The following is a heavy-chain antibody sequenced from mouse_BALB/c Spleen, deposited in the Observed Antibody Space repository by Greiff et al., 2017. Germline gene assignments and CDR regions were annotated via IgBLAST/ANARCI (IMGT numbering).Heavy chain of an antibody. V-gene: IGHV2-9*02. J-gene: IGHJ3*01. CDR1: GFSLTSYG. Sequence: VQLQESGPGLVAPSQSLSITCTVSGFSLTSYGVHWVRQPPGKGLEWLGVIWAGGSTNYNSALMSRLSISKDNSKSQVFLKMNSLQTDDTAMYYCARENYGPGAYWGQGTLVTVSA. D-gene: IGHD1-2*01. CDR3: ARENYGPGAY. CDR2: IWAGGST.